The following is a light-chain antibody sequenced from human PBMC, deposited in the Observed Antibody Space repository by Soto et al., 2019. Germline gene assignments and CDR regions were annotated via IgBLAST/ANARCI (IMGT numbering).Light chain of an antibody. J-gene: IGLJ1*01. CDR2: EVT. CDR3: KSYAGSNTYV. V-gene: IGLV2-14*01. CDR1: STDVGGYNY. Sequence: QSALAQPSSVSGSPGQSITISCTGTSTDVGGYNYVSWYQHHSGKAPKLLIYEVTNRPSGISDRFSGSKSVNTASLTISGLQAEDESDYYCKSYAGSNTYVFGSGTKVTVL.